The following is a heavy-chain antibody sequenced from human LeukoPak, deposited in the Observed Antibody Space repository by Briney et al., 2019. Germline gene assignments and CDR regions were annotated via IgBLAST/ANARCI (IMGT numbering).Heavy chain of an antibody. Sequence: SETLSLTCAVYGGSFSGYYWSWIRRPPGKGLEWIGEINHSGSTNYNPSLKSRVTISVDTSKNQFSLKLSSVTAADTAVYYCARGRDIVATIHHFFDYWSQGTLVTVSS. J-gene: IGHJ4*02. CDR2: INHSGST. D-gene: IGHD5-12*01. V-gene: IGHV4-34*01. CDR1: GGSFSGYY. CDR3: ARGRDIVATIHHFFDY.